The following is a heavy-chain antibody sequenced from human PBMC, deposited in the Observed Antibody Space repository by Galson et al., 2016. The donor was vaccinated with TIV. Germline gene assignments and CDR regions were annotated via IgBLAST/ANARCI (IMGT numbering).Heavy chain of an antibody. J-gene: IGHJ4*02. CDR2: ISYDGTIG. CDR3: AREEASSHDPFRVTIGFEN. CDR1: GFTFSYYP. D-gene: IGHD4-17*01. V-gene: IGHV3-30*04. Sequence: SLRLSCAASGFTFSYYPMHWVRQAPGKALEWVAIISYDGTIGTYADSVKGRFTISRDNSKNTLYLQMNSLRAEDTAVYYCAREEASSHDPFRVTIGFENWGQGTLVTVSS.